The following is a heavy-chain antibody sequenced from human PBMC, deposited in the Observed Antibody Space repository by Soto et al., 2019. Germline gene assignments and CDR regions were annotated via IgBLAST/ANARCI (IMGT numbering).Heavy chain of an antibody. CDR2: IYSRDSDT. J-gene: IGHJ4*02. D-gene: IGHD1-1*01. CDR3: ARAPSNHNGGDFDF. V-gene: IGHV5-51*01. CDR1: GYRFTTFW. Sequence: EVRLVQSGAELKNPGVSLRISCQGSGYRFTTFWIGWVRQRPGKGLEWMGIIYSRDSDTRYSPSFQGQVTISVDSSISTAYLQWSSLKASDTAIYYCARAPSNHNGGDFDFWGQGTLVTVSS.